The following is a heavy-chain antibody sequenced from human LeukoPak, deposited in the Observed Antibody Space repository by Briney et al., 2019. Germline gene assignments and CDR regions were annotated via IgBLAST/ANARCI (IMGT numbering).Heavy chain of an antibody. V-gene: IGHV3-30*04. CDR1: GFTFSSYA. Sequence: GGSLRLSCAASGFTFSSYAMHWVRQAPGKGLEWVAAISYDGSNKYYADSVKGRFTISRDNSKNTLYLQMNSLRAEDTAVYYCAREGVVTLDYWGQGTLVTVSS. J-gene: IGHJ4*02. CDR2: ISYDGSNK. D-gene: IGHD2-21*02. CDR3: AREGVVTLDY.